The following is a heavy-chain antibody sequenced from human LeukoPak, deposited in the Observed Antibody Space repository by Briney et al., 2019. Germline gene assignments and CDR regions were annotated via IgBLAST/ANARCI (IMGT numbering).Heavy chain of an antibody. CDR2: IYYSGST. J-gene: IGHJ4*02. V-gene: IGHV4-59*01. Sequence: SETLSLTCTVSGGPISSYYWSWIRQPPGKGLEWIGYIYYSGSTNYNPSLKSRVTISVDTSKNQFSLKLSSVTAADTAVYYCARVPEAAAGTGYFDYWGQGTLVTVSS. CDR3: ARVPEAAAGTGYFDY. D-gene: IGHD6-13*01. CDR1: GGPISSYY.